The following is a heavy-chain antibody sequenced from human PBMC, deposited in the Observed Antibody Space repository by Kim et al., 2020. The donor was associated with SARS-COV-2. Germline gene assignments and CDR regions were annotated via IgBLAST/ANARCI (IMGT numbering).Heavy chain of an antibody. CDR1: GFTFTNAW. V-gene: IGHV3-15*01. Sequence: GGSLRLSCVASGFTFTNAWMNWVRQAPGKGLEWVGRVKTKTDGGTTDYAAPVKDRFTISRDDSKSTVSLQMNSLKTEDPAVYYCAAYGGHDYWGQGTLVTVSS. CDR3: AAYGGHDY. CDR2: VKTKTDGGTT. D-gene: IGHD4-17*01. J-gene: IGHJ4*02.